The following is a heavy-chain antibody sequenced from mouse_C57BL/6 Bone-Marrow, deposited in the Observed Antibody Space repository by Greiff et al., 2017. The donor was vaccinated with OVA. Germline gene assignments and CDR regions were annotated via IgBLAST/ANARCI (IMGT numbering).Heavy chain of an antibody. Sequence: VHVKQSGAELVRPGASVKLSCTASGFNIKDDYMHWVKQRPEQGLEWIGWIDPENGDTEYASKFQGKATITADTSSNTAYLQLSSLTSEDTAVYYCTTWDDYDYAMDYWGQGTSVTVSS. D-gene: IGHD2-4*01. CDR1: GFNIKDDY. J-gene: IGHJ4*01. V-gene: IGHV14-4*01. CDR2: IDPENGDT. CDR3: TTWDDYDYAMDY.